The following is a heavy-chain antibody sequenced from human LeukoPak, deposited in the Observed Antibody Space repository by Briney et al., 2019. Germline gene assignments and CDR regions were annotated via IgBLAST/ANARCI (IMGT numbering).Heavy chain of an antibody. CDR1: GFTFDDYA. CDR2: ISWNSGSI. D-gene: IGHD3-22*01. Sequence: GGSLRLSCAASGFTFDDYAMPWVRQAPGKGLEWFSGISWNSGSIGYADSVKGRFTISRDNAKNSLYLQMNSLRAEDMALYYCAKDITPRYDSSGYQGSYFDYWGQGTLVTVSS. V-gene: IGHV3-9*03. J-gene: IGHJ4*02. CDR3: AKDITPRYDSSGYQGSYFDY.